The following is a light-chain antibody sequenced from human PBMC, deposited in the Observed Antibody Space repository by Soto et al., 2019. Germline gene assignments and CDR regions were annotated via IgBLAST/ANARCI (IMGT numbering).Light chain of an antibody. CDR1: QSLTNTD. CDR2: GAA. V-gene: IGKV3-20*01. J-gene: IGKJ4*01. CDR3: QQYGRSPI. Sequence: EIVLTQSPGTLSLSPGERATLSCRASQSLTNTDVAWYQQRPGQPPRLLIFGAAVRATSIPDRFSGSGSGTDFTLTISRLEPEYFAVYFCQQYGRSPIFGGGTKVDIK.